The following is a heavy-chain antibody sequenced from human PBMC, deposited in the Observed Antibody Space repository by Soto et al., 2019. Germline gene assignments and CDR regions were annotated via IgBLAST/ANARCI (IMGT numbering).Heavy chain of an antibody. Sequence: SETLSLTCTVSGGSISSYYWSWIRQPPGKGLEWIGYIYYSGSTNYNPSLKSRVTISVDTSKNQFSLKLSSVTAADTAVYHCAAGYCSGGSCYGALWFDPWGQGTLVTVSS. CDR2: IYYSGST. D-gene: IGHD2-15*01. CDR3: AAGYCSGGSCYGALWFDP. J-gene: IGHJ5*02. CDR1: GGSISSYY. V-gene: IGHV4-59*08.